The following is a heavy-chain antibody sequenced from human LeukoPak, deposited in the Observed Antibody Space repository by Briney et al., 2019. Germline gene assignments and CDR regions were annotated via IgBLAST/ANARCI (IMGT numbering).Heavy chain of an antibody. CDR2: TWYDGRNN. CDR3: AREVAPLYFHYGMDV. CDR1: GFTFSSYG. J-gene: IGHJ6*01. V-gene: IGHV3-33*01. Sequence: GKSLKLSWAASGFTFSSYGMPWVRKPQGKGREWLAVTWYDGRNNYYAASVKGRFTISRDDSKTTVYLLMNSLRAEDTAVYYCAREVAPLYFHYGMDVWGEGTTVTVSS. D-gene: IGHD2-21*01.